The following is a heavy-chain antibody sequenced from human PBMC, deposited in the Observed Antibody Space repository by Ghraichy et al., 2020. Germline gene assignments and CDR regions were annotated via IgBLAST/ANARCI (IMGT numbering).Heavy chain of an antibody. CDR2: IKHDGSEK. CDR1: GFTFSSYW. J-gene: IGHJ4*02. Sequence: GGSLRLSCAASGFTFSSYWMSWVRQAPGKGLEWVARIKHDGSEKYYVDSVKGRFTISRDNAKNSLYLQMNSLRAEDTAVYYCARENSNRVGEQLAEFDYWGQGTLVIVSS. V-gene: IGHV3-7*03. D-gene: IGHD6-6*01. CDR3: ARENSNRVGEQLAEFDY.